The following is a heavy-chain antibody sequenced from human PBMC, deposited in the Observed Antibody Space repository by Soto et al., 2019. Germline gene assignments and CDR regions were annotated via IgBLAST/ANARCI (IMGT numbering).Heavy chain of an antibody. CDR1: NGSIGTDY. J-gene: IGHJ4*01. Sequence: SQTLSLTCTVSNGSIGTDYGSWILQPPGRGLEWIGFVYFSGTTIYNPSVKSRVTMSVDTPKNQFSLRLTSVTAADTAVYHCARVKRSGIPGRKYYFDYWGHGPLVTVSS. CDR3: ARVKRSGIPGRKYYFDY. CDR2: VYFSGTT. D-gene: IGHD6-25*01. V-gene: IGHV4-59*01.